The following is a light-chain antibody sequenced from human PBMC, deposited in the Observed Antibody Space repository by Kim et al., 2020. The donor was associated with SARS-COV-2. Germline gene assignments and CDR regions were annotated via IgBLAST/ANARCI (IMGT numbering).Light chain of an antibody. CDR2: QDT. J-gene: IGLJ3*02. CDR3: QAWDSSTWV. V-gene: IGLV3-1*01. CDR1: KLGEKY. Sequence: SYELTQPPSVSVSPGQTASIPCSGDKLGEKYASWYQQKPGQSPVLVIYQDTKRPSGIPERISGSNSGNTATLTISGTQAMDEADYYCQAWDSSTWVFGGG.